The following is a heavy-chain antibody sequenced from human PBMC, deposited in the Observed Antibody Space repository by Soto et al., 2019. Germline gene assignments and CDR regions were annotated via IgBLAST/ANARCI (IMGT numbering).Heavy chain of an antibody. CDR3: ARDHLSEDIVVVPAAIRGGYYYGMDV. CDR1: GGTFSSYA. V-gene: IGHV1-69*13. J-gene: IGHJ6*02. D-gene: IGHD2-2*02. CDR2: IIPIFGTA. Sequence: SVKVSCKASGGTFSSYAISWVRQAPGQGLEWMGGIIPIFGTANYAQKFQGRVTITADESTSTAYMELSSLRSEDTAVYYCARDHLSEDIVVVPAAIRGGYYYGMDVWGQGTTVTVYS.